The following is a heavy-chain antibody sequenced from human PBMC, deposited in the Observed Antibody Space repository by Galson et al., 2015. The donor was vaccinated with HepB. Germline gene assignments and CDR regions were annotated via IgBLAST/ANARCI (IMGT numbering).Heavy chain of an antibody. CDR3: ARGLELVGWFDP. D-gene: IGHD1-7*01. V-gene: IGHV1-69*13. CDR2: IIPIFGTA. CDR1: GGTFSSYA. J-gene: IGHJ5*02. Sequence: SVKVSCKASGGTFSSYAISWVRQAPGQGLEWMGGIIPIFGTANYAQKFQGRVTITADESTSTAYMELSSLRSEDTAVYYCARGLELVGWFDPWGQGTLVTVSS.